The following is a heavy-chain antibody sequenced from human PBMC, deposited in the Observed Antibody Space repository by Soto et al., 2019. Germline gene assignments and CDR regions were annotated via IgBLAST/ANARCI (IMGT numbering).Heavy chain of an antibody. J-gene: IGHJ3*02. CDR3: ARRFIQGNGGNHDSFDM. CDR1: GGTFSNYA. Sequence: QVQLVQSGAEVKKPGSSVKVSCKASGGTFSNYAVSWVRQAPGQGLEWMGDVIPIFGTTPYAQKFQGRVTITADESTNTAYRELSSLRSEDTAVYYCARRFIQGNGGNHDSFDMGGQGTMVTVSS. CDR2: VIPIFGTT. V-gene: IGHV1-69*01. D-gene: IGHD2-15*01.